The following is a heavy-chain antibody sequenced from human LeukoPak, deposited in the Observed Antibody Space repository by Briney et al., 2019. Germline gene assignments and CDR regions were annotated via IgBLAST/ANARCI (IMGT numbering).Heavy chain of an antibody. CDR3: ARVDYYYYGMDV. CDR1: GGTFSSYA. Sequence: SVTVSCTASGGTFSSYAISWVRQAPGQGLEWMGGIIPIFGTANYAQKFQGRVTITADESTSTAYMELSSLRSEDTAVYYCARVDYYYYGMDVWGQGTTVTVSS. CDR2: IIPIFGTA. V-gene: IGHV1-69*13. J-gene: IGHJ6*02.